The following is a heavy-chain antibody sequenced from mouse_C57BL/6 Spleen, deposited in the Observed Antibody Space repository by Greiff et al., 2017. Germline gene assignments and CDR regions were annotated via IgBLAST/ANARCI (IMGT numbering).Heavy chain of an antibody. V-gene: IGHV1-74*01. CDR3: AIRPFYGSSYVDY. J-gene: IGHJ2*01. Sequence: QVQLKQSGAELVQPGASVKVSCTASGYTFTSYWMHWVKQRPGQGLEWIGRIHPSDSAPNYNQKFKGKATLTVDKSSSTAYMQLSSLTSEDSAVYYCAIRPFYGSSYVDYWGQGTTLTVSS. D-gene: IGHD1-1*01. CDR2: IHPSDSAP. CDR1: GYTFTSYW.